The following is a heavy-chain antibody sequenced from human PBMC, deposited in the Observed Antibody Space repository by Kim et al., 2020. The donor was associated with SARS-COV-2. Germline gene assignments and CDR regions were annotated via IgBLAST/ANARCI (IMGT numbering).Heavy chain of an antibody. CDR2: IYYSGST. D-gene: IGHD6-19*01. Sequence: SETLSLTCTVSGGSISSSSYYWGWIRQPPGKGLEWIGSIYYSGSTYYNPSLKSRVTISVDTSKNQFSLKLSSVTAADTAVYYCARAEEVADSPVDHWGQGTLVTVSS. CDR3: ARAEEVADSPVDH. J-gene: IGHJ5*02. CDR1: GGSISSSSYY. V-gene: IGHV4-39*01.